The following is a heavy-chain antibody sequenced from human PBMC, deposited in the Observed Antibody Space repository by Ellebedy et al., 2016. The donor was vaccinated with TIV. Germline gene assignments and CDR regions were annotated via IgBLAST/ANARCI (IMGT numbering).Heavy chain of an antibody. V-gene: IGHV4-39*07. Sequence: SETLSLTCTVSGGSISSSSYYWGWIRQPPGKGLEWIGSIYYSGSTYYNPSLKSRVTISVDTSKNQFSLKLSSVTAADTAVYYCARDSSSGYYHGRNGFDIWGQGTMVTVSS. CDR1: GGSISSSSYY. J-gene: IGHJ3*02. CDR3: ARDSSSGYYHGRNGFDI. CDR2: IYYSGST. D-gene: IGHD3-22*01.